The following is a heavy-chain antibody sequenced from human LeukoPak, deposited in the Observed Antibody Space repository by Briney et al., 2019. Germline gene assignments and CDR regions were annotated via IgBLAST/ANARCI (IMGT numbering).Heavy chain of an antibody. CDR3: AKDSLYSSGWYYFDY. D-gene: IGHD6-19*01. CDR2: ISGSGGST. J-gene: IGHJ4*02. V-gene: IGHV3-23*01. CDR1: GFTFSSYA. Sequence: PGGSLRLSCAASGFTFSSYAMSWVRQAPGKGLGWVSAISGSGGSTYYADSVKGRFTISRDNSKNTLYLQMNSLRAEDTAVYYCAKDSLYSSGWYYFDYWGQGTLVTVSS.